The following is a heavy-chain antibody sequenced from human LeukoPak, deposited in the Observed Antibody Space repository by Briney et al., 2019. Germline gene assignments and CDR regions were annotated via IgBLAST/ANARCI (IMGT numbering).Heavy chain of an antibody. CDR2: ISGSGSST. CDR3: AKGVRYDSNGYFDH. J-gene: IGHJ4*02. CDR1: GFTFSNSA. Sequence: GGSLRLSCAASGFTFSNSAMSWVRQAPGKGLEWVSAISGSGSSTYYADSVKGRFTISRDNSKNTMYLQMNSLRAEDTAVYYCAKGVRYDSNGYFDHWGQGSLVTVSS. V-gene: IGHV3-23*01. D-gene: IGHD3-22*01.